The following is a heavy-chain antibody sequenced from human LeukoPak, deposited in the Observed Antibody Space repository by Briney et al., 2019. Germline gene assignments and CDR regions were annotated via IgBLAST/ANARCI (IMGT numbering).Heavy chain of an antibody. CDR1: GDTFSSYA. Sequence: GASVKVSCKASGDTFSSYAFSWVRQAPGQGPEWMGRINPALGVTHYAQKFQGRFTVTGDRSTSTVYMELSSLKSEDTAVYYCARAASGYSNSYFGWWGQGSLVTVS. CDR3: ARAASGYSNSYFGW. J-gene: IGHJ4*02. CDR2: INPALGVT. V-gene: IGHV1-69*04. D-gene: IGHD1-26*01.